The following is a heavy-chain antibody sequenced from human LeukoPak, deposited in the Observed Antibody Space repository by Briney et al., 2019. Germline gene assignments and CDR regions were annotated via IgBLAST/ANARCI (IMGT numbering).Heavy chain of an antibody. Sequence: SVKVSCKASGGTFSSYAISWVRQAPGQGLEWMGGIIPIFGTANYAQKFQGRVTITADGSTSTAYMELSSLRSEDTAVYYCARARAVTTYYYYGMDVWGQGTTVTVSS. CDR3: ARARAVTTYYYYGMDV. D-gene: IGHD4-17*01. J-gene: IGHJ6*02. CDR2: IIPIFGTA. CDR1: GGTFSSYA. V-gene: IGHV1-69*01.